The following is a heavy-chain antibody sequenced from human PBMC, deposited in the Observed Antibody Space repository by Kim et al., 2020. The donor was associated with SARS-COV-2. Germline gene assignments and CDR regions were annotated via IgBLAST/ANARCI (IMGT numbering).Heavy chain of an antibody. CDR3: ARAQAPYDSSGYYSLDY. D-gene: IGHD3-22*01. Sequence: SETLSLTCTVSGGSISSYYWSWIRQPPGKGLEWIGYIYYSGSTNYNPSLKSRVTISVDTSKNQFSLKLSSLTAADTAVYYCARAQAPYDSSGYYSLDYWG. J-gene: IGHJ4*01. CDR1: GGSISSYY. V-gene: IGHV4-59*01. CDR2: IYYSGST.